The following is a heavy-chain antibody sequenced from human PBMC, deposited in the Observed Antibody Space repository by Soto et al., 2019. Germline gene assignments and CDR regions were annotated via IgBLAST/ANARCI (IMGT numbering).Heavy chain of an antibody. Sequence: SETLSLTCAVSGGSISSSNWWSWVRQPPGKGLEWIGEIYHSGSTNYNPSLKSRVTISVDKSKNQFSLKLSSVTAADTAVYYCARSFDTAMVSYFDYWGQGTLVTVSS. J-gene: IGHJ4*02. CDR1: GGSISSSNW. CDR3: ARSFDTAMVSYFDY. D-gene: IGHD5-18*01. CDR2: IYHSGST. V-gene: IGHV4-4*02.